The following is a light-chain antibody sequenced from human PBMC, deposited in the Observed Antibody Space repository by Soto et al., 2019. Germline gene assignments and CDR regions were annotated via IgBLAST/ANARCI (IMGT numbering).Light chain of an antibody. V-gene: IGKV1D-16*01. CDR1: QDIGSH. CDR2: FAS. CDR3: QKYNSAPLT. J-gene: IGKJ4*01. Sequence: DIQMTQSPSSLSASVGDRVTITCRASQDIGSHLAWYQQKPEKAPKSLIYFASTLQSGVPSRFSASGSGTDFTLTISSLQPEDVAAYYCQKYNSAPLTFGGGTKVDIK.